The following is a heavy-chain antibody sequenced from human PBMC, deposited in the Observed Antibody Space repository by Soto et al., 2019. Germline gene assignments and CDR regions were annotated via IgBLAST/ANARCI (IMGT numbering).Heavy chain of an antibody. CDR1: GYTFTSYG. CDR3: AREVVGYCSSTSCYWFDP. D-gene: IGHD2-2*01. Sequence: ASVKVSCKASGYTFTSYGISWVRQAPGQGLEWMGWISAYNGNTNYAQKLQGRVTMTTDTSTSTAYMELRSLRSDDTAVYYCAREVVGYCSSTSCYWFDPWGQGTLVTVSS. J-gene: IGHJ5*02. V-gene: IGHV1-18*01. CDR2: ISAYNGNT.